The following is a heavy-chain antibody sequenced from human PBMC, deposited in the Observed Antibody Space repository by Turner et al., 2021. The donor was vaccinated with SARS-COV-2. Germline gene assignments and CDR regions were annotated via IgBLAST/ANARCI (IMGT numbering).Heavy chain of an antibody. CDR2: ITDSASRT. V-gene: IGHV3-23*01. J-gene: IGHJ2*01. Sequence: EVPLLESGGGLVQPGGSLSLFCAASGFTFGDYAMSWVRQAPGKGLEWVSTITDSASRTYYADSVKGRFTIYRDNSKNTLYQQMNSLRVEDTAVYYCAKTQRRNWYFDLWGRGTLVTVSS. CDR3: AKTQRRNWYFDL. CDR1: GFTFGDYA.